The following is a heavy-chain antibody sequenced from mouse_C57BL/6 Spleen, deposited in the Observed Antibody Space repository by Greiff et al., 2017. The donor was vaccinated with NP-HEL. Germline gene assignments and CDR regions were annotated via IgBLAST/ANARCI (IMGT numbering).Heavy chain of an antibody. CDR3: ARGGWYYGSSWYFDV. CDR1: GFTFSDYG. Sequence: EVQVVESGGGLVKPGGSLKLSCAASGFTFSDYGMHWVRQAPEKGLEWVAYISSGSSTIYYADTVKGRFTISRDNAKNTLFMQMTSLRFEDTAMYYWARGGWYYGSSWYFDVWGTGTTVTVSS. CDR2: ISSGSSTI. V-gene: IGHV5-17*01. D-gene: IGHD1-1*01. J-gene: IGHJ1*03.